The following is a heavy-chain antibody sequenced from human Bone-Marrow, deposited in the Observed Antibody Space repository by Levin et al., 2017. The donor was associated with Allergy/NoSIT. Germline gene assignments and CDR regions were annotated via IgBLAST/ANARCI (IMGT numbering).Heavy chain of an antibody. CDR2: VSWNSGSV. Sequence: SLKISCAASGFTFDYYAMHWVRQAPGKGLEWVAGVSWNSGSVAYAESVKGRFTISRDNANNSLYLQMSSLRRDDTASYYCVKDMRPAGTTFDYWGQGILVTVSS. V-gene: IGHV3-9*01. J-gene: IGHJ4*02. CDR3: VKDMRPAGTTFDY. D-gene: IGHD1-1*01. CDR1: GFTFDYYA.